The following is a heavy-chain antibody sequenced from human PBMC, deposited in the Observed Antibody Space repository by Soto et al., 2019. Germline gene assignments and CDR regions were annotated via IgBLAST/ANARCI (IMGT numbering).Heavy chain of an antibody. CDR1: GYSFTSYW. J-gene: IGHJ3*02. D-gene: IGHD4-17*01. CDR2: IYPGDSDT. CDR3: ARRTVTWGDAFDI. V-gene: IGHV5-51*01. Sequence: GESLKISCKGSGYSFTSYWIGWVRQMPGKGLEGRGIIYPGDSDTRYSPSFQGQVTFSADKSISTAYLQWSSLKASDTAMYYCARRTVTWGDAFDIWGQGTMVTVSS.